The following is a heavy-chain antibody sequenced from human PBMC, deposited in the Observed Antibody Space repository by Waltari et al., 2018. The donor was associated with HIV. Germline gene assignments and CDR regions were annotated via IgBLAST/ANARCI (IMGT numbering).Heavy chain of an antibody. D-gene: IGHD7-27*01. CDR2: IYYSGST. CDR1: GGSVSSARYY. Sequence: QVQLQESGPGLVKPSETLSLTCTVSGGSVSSARYYWSWIRQPPGTGLEWIGYIYYSGSTNYNPSLKSRVTISVDTSKNQFSLKLSSVTAADTAVYYCARDPLLTGGRNGGMDVWGQGTTVTVSS. CDR3: ARDPLLTGGRNGGMDV. J-gene: IGHJ6*02. V-gene: IGHV4-61*01.